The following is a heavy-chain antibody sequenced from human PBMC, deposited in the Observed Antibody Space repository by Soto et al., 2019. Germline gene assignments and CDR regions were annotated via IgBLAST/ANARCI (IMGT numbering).Heavy chain of an antibody. Sequence: ASVKVSCKASGYTFTGYYMHWVRQAPGQGLEWMGWINPNSGGTNYAQKFQGWVTMTRDTSISTAYMELSRLRSDDTAVYYCARDYIGAMGGYYYYYGMDVWGQGTTVTVPS. CDR2: INPNSGGT. CDR1: GYTFTGYY. J-gene: IGHJ6*02. CDR3: ARDYIGAMGGYYYYYGMDV. D-gene: IGHD5-12*01. V-gene: IGHV1-2*04.